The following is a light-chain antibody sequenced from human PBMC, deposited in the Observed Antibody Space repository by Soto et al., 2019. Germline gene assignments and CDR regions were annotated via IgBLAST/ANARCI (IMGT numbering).Light chain of an antibody. Sequence: EIVLTHSPAIVSLSPGERATLSCRASQSIGNFLAWYQQKPGQPPRLLIFDASNRAAGVPARFSGSGSGTDFTLTISSLEPEDFAVYYCQQRSNWPLGITFGQGTRLEI. J-gene: IGKJ5*01. CDR3: QQRSNWPLGIT. CDR1: QSIGNF. CDR2: DAS. V-gene: IGKV3-11*01.